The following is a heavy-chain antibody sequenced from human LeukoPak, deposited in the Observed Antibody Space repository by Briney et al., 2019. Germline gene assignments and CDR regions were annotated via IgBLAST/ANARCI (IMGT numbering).Heavy chain of an antibody. CDR3: AGSGYLLNNWFDP. D-gene: IGHD3-22*01. Sequence: GGSLRLSCAASGFTFSSYGMSWFRQAPGKGLEWVSAISGSGGSTYYADSVKGRFTISRDNSKNTLYLQMNSLRAEDTAVYYCAGSGYLLNNWFDPWGQGTLVTVSS. J-gene: IGHJ5*02. CDR1: GFTFSSYG. V-gene: IGHV3-23*01. CDR2: ISGSGGST.